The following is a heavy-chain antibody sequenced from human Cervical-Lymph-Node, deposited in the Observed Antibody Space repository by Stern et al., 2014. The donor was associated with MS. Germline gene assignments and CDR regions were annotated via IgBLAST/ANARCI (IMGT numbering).Heavy chain of an antibody. CDR1: GGSISSGGYY. Sequence: QLQLQESGPGLVKPSQTLSLTCTVSGGSISSGGYYWSWIRQSPGKDLEWIGYIYYRGRPNYNPSLKSRLTISIDTSKNQFSLKLISVTAADTAVYYCARSGYYGIDVWGQGTTVIVSS. CDR2: IYYRGRP. V-gene: IGHV4-61*08. J-gene: IGHJ6*02. D-gene: IGHD1-26*01. CDR3: ARSGYYGIDV.